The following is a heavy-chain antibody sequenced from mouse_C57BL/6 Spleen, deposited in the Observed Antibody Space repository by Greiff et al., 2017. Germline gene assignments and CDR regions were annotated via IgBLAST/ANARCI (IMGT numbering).Heavy chain of an antibody. CDR3: TRVWDYGWFAY. J-gene: IGHJ3*01. CDR1: GFTFSSYA. Sequence: EVKLQESGEGLVKPGGSLKLSCAASGFTFSSYAMSWVRQTPEKRLEWVAYISSGGDYIYYADTVKGRFTISRDNARNTLYLQMSSLKSEDTAMYYCTRVWDYGWFAYWGQGTLVTVSA. V-gene: IGHV5-9-1*02. CDR2: ISSGGDYI. D-gene: IGHD2-4*01.